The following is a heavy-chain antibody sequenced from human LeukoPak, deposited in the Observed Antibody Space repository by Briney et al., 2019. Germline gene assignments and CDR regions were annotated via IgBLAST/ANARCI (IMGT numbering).Heavy chain of an antibody. CDR1: GFTFSSYS. D-gene: IGHD3-10*01. V-gene: IGHV3-48*01. CDR3: ARLSAMLRGPEPIYYFDY. CDR2: IGSSSSTI. Sequence: PGGSLRLSCAASGFTFSSYSMNWVRQAPGKGLEWVSYIGSSSSTIHYADSVKGRFTISRDNAKNSLYLQMNSLRAEDTAMYYCARLSAMLRGPEPIYYFDYWGQGTLVTVSS. J-gene: IGHJ4*01.